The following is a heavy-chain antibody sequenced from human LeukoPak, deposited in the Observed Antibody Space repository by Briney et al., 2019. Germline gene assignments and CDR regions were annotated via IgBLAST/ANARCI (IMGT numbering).Heavy chain of an antibody. J-gene: IGHJ4*02. V-gene: IGHV3-30*02. Sequence: HPGGSLRLSCAASGFTFSSYATSWVRQAPGKGLEWVAFIRYDGSNKYYADSVKGRFTISRDNSKNTLYLQMNSLRAEDTAVYYCAKDAKPDVNWNYLYYFDYWGQGTLVTVSS. CDR1: GFTFSSYA. CDR2: IRYDGSNK. CDR3: AKDAKPDVNWNYLYYFDY. D-gene: IGHD1-7*01.